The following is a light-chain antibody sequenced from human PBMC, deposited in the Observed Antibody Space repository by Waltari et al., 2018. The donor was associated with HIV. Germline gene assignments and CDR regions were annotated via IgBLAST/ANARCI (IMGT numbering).Light chain of an antibody. V-gene: IGLV2-23*02. CDR2: EVT. J-gene: IGLJ1*01. Sequence: QSALTQPASVSGSPGQSITISCTGTSNDVGNYNLVSWYQQYPGKAPKLLIYEVTKRPSVVSNRFSGSKSDNTASLTISGLQAEDEADYYCCSYAGSTTLRVFGTGTKVTVL. CDR3: CSYAGSTTLRV. CDR1: SNDVGNYNL.